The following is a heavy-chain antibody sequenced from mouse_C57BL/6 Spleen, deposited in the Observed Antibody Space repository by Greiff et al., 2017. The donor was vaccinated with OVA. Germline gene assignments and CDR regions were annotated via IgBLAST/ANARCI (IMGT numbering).Heavy chain of an antibody. D-gene: IGHD4-1*01. V-gene: IGHV1-54*01. CDR1: GYAFTNYL. Sequence: QVQLQQSGAELVWPGTSVKVSCKASGYAFTNYLIEWVKQRPGQGLEWIGVINPGSGGTNYNEKFKGKATLTADKSSSTAYMQLSSLTSEDSAVYFCARANWAHYYAMDYWGQGTSVTVSS. CDR2: INPGSGGT. J-gene: IGHJ4*01. CDR3: ARANWAHYYAMDY.